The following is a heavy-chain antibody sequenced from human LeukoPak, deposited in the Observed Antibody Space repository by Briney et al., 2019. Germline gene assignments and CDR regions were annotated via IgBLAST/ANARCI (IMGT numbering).Heavy chain of an antibody. Sequence: SETLSLTCRVSGGSISSYRCSWIRQPAGKGLEWIGHMYASGSTNFNPSLKSRVSMSVDTSKNQFSLNLRSVTAADTAVYYCARDMGVSQRYWYFDLWGPGTLVTVSS. CDR2: MYASGST. D-gene: IGHD2-2*01. J-gene: IGHJ2*01. V-gene: IGHV4-4*07. CDR1: GGSISSYR. CDR3: ARDMGVSQRYWYFDL.